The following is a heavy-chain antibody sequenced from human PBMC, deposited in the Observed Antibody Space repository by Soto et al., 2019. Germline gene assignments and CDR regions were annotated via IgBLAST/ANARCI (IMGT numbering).Heavy chain of an antibody. Sequence: QVQLVESGGGVVQPGRSLRLSCAASGFTFSSYAMHWVSQAPGKGLEWVAVISYDGSNKYYADSVKGRFTISRDNSKNTLYLQMNSLRAEDTAVYYCARDGGDYTNAFDIWGQGTMVTVSS. CDR1: GFTFSSYA. V-gene: IGHV3-30-3*01. CDR3: ARDGGDYTNAFDI. J-gene: IGHJ3*02. CDR2: ISYDGSNK. D-gene: IGHD4-17*01.